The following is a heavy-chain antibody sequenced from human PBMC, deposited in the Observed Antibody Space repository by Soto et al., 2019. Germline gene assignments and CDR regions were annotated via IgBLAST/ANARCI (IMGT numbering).Heavy chain of an antibody. CDR2: IYSGGST. CDR3: ARAVYYGSGSTFYFDY. CDR1: GFTVSSNY. V-gene: IGHV3-66*01. J-gene: IGHJ4*02. D-gene: IGHD3-10*01. Sequence: EVQLVESGGGLVQPGGSLRLSCAASGFTVSSNYMSWVRQAPGKGLEWVSVIYSGGSTYYADSVKGRFTISRDNSKNTLDLEMNSRRAEDTAVYYCARAVYYGSGSTFYFDYWGQGTLVTVSS.